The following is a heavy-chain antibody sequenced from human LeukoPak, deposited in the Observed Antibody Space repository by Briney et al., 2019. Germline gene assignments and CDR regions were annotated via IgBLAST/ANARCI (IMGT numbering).Heavy chain of an antibody. CDR2: IFYSGST. CDR1: GFSFRSHG. D-gene: IGHD6-19*01. J-gene: IGHJ4*02. V-gene: IGHV4-39*02. CDR3: AREVAGTPWIDY. Sequence: GTLRLSCAASGFSFRSHGMNWVRQPPGKGLEWIGNIFYSGSTYYSPSLKSRVTISVDTSKNQFSLKLSSVTAADTAVYYCAREVAGTPWIDYWGQGALVTASS.